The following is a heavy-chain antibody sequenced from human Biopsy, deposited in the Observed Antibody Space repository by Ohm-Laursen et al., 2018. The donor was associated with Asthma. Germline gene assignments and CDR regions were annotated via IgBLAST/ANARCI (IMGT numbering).Heavy chain of an antibody. J-gene: IGHJ3*02. CDR3: ARERVTMTDKVIRAFDI. V-gene: IGHV4-61*08. CDR2: VYYSGTT. CDR1: GGSVSSRGYY. D-gene: IGHD2-21*02. Sequence: SETLSLTCNISGGSVSSRGYYWSWFRQPPGKGLEWIGFVYYSGTTNHNPSLTSRVTMTVDTSQNQFSLKLTSVTAADTAVYYCARERVTMTDKVIRAFDIWGQGTLVSVSS.